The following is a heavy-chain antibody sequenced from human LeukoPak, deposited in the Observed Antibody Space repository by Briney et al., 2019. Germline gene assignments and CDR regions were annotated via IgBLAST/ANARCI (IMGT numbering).Heavy chain of an antibody. J-gene: IGHJ4*02. Sequence: SGGSLRLSCVASGLSISGQWMNWVRQAPGQGLEWVANIKHDGSEEYYVDSVKGRFTISRDDGRNSVSLQMNSVRAEDTAVYYCARDEHQYYHASTGRFDYWGQGILVTVSS. CDR3: ARDEHQYYHASTGRFDY. V-gene: IGHV3-7*01. CDR2: IKHDGSEE. CDR1: GLSISGQW. D-gene: IGHD3-10*01.